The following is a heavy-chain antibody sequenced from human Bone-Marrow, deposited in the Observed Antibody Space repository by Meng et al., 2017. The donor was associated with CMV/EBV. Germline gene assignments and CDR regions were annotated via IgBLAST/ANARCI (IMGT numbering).Heavy chain of an antibody. V-gene: IGHV1-8*01. D-gene: IGHD1-7*01. CDR1: GYTFTSYD. Sequence: ASVKVSCKASGYTFTSYDINWVRQATGQGLEWMGWMNPNSGNTGYAQKFQGRVTMTRNTSISTAYMELNSLRSEDTAVYYCGRGFSYNWNFFFDYWGQGTRVTVSS. CDR2: MNPNSGNT. CDR3: GRGFSYNWNFFFDY. J-gene: IGHJ4*02.